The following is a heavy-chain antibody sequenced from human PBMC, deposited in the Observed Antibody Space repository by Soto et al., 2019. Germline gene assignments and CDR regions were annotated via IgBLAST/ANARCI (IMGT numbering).Heavy chain of an antibody. Sequence: ASLKVSCKASGYTFTGYYMHCVRQAPGQGLEWMGWINPNSGGTNYAQKFQGRVTMTRDTSISTAYMELSRLRSDDTAVYYCARGAVAGIWTFEYWGQGTLVTVSS. D-gene: IGHD6-19*01. V-gene: IGHV1-2*02. CDR2: INPNSGGT. J-gene: IGHJ4*02. CDR1: GYTFTGYY. CDR3: ARGAVAGIWTFEY.